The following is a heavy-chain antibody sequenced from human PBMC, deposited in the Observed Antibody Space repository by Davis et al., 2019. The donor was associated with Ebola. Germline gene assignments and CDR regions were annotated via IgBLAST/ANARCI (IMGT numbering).Heavy chain of an antibody. D-gene: IGHD1-14*01. CDR2: IRSKANSYAT. J-gene: IGHJ4*02. V-gene: IGHV3-73*01. CDR3: TSTDRTFDY. CDR1: GFTFSSYA. Sequence: GESLKISCSASGFTFSSYAMHWVRQASGKGLEWVGRIRSKANSYATAYAASVKGRFTISRDDSKNTAYLQMNSLKTEDTAVYYCTSTDRTFDYWGQGTLVTVSS.